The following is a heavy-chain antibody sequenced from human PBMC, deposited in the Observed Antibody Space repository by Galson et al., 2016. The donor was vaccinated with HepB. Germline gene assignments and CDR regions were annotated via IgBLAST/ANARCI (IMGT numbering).Heavy chain of an antibody. V-gene: IGHV3-64D*08. CDR2: ISNDGRSR. CDR3: LKSGYGGIPAGFHAFDS. CDR1: GFTFSSYS. J-gene: IGHJ3*02. Sequence: SLRLSCAASGFTFSSYSMHWVRQAPGKGLEYISTISNDGRSRYFVDSVRGRFTISRDNSKNTVYLQMSSLRPEDSATSYCLKSGYGGIPAGFHAFDSGGQGTM. D-gene: IGHD2-15*01.